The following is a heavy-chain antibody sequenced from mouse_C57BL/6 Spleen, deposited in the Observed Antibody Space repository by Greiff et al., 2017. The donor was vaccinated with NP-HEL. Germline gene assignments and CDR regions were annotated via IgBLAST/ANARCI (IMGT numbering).Heavy chain of an antibody. D-gene: IGHD1-1*01. V-gene: IGHV1-19*01. CDR1: GYTFTDYY. Sequence: EVQLQQSGPVLVKPGASVKMSCKASGYTFTDYYMNWVKQSHGKSLEWIGVINPYNGGTSYNQKFKGKATLTVGKSSSTAYMELNSLTSEDSAVYYCARGYYGSSSWFAYWGQGTLVTVSA. CDR3: ARGYYGSSSWFAY. J-gene: IGHJ3*01. CDR2: INPYNGGT.